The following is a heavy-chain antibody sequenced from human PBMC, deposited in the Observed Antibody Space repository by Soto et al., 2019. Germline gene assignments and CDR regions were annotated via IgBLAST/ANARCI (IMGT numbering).Heavy chain of an antibody. CDR1: GFTFSSYD. D-gene: IGHD3-10*01. Sequence: EVQLVESGGGLVQPGGSLRLSCAASGFTFSSYDMHWVRQPPGKGLEWVSGIATAGDTYYADSVKGRFTISRENAKSSFYLQMNSLRAEDTAVYYCARVPSDEGGFEELSSYYGLDVWGQGTRVPVSS. V-gene: IGHV3-13*01. CDR3: ARVPSDEGGFEELSSYYGLDV. J-gene: IGHJ6*02. CDR2: IATAGDT.